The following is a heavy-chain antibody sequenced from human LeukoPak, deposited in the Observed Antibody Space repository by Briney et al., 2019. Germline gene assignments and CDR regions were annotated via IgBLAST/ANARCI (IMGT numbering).Heavy chain of an antibody. D-gene: IGHD5-12*01. CDR3: AREFSGYAFDI. CDR1: GFSFSSYG. J-gene: IGHJ3*02. V-gene: IGHV3-30*03. CDR2: ISDDGTRK. Sequence: PGRSLRLSCAASGFSFSSYGIHWVRLAPGKGLEWVAVISDDGTRKYYADSVQGRFTISRDNSRNTLYLQMNSLRAEDMAVYYCAREFSGYAFDIWGQGTMVTVSS.